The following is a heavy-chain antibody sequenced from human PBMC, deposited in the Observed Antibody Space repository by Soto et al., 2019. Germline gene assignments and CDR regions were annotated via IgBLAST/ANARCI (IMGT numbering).Heavy chain of an antibody. J-gene: IGHJ6*02. CDR1: GFTFSSYG. D-gene: IGHD2-2*01. V-gene: IGHV3-30*18. CDR2: ISYDGSNK. CDR3: AKDQQDQLLEGLYYYYYGMDV. Sequence: VGSLRLSCAASGFTFSSYGMHWVRQAPGKGLEWVAVISYDGSNKYYADSVKGRFTISRDNSKNTLYLQMNSLRAEDTAVYYCAKDQQDQLLEGLYYYYYGMDVWGQGTTVTVSS.